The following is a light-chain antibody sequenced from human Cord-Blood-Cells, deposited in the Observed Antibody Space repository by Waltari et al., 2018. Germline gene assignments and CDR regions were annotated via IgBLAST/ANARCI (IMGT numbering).Light chain of an antibody. V-gene: IGLV3-19*01. CDR2: GKN. J-gene: IGLJ2*01. Sequence: SSELTQDPAVSVALGQTVRITCQRDSLRSYHASWYQQDPGQAPVLVILGKNNRHSGIPDRFSGSSSGNTASLTITGAQAEDEADYYCNSRDSSGNHVVFGGGTKLTVL. CDR3: NSRDSSGNHVV. CDR1: SLRSYH.